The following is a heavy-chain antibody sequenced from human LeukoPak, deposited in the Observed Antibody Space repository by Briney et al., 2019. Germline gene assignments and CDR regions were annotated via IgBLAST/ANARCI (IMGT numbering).Heavy chain of an antibody. V-gene: IGHV3-23*01. Sequence: GGSLRLSCAASGFTFNNYAMIWGRQAPGKGLERVSVISGSGNSTYYADSVKGRFTISRDNSKNTLYLQMNSLRGEDTAVYHCVKDNSNWYWYFDLWGRGTLVTVSS. J-gene: IGHJ2*01. CDR3: VKDNSNWYWYFDL. CDR1: GFTFNNYA. CDR2: ISGSGNST. D-gene: IGHD1-1*01.